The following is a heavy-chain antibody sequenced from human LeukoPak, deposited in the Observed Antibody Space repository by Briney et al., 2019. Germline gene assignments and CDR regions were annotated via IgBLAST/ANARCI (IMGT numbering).Heavy chain of an antibody. J-gene: IGHJ4*02. CDR3: ASAKRENVIAVDGTFLF. Sequence: PGGSLRLSCAASGFTFSSYSMGWVRQAPGKGLEWVSYISSSSSTIYYADSVKGRFTISRDNAKNSLYLQMNSLRDEDTAVYYCASAKRENVIAVDGTFLFWGQGTLVTVSS. CDR1: GFTFSSYS. D-gene: IGHD6-19*01. V-gene: IGHV3-48*02. CDR2: ISSSSSTI.